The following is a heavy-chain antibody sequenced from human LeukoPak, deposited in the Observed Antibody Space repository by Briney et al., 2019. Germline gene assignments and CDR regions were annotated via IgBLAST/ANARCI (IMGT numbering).Heavy chain of an antibody. D-gene: IGHD6-13*01. Sequence: PSETLSLTCYVSGGSIGRSSYYWGWIRQPPGKGLEWIGNIYYTGTTNYNPSLKSQVTISVDTSKSQFSLKLSSVTAADTAVYYCARVVNSSSWTRYYYYYYMDVWGKGTTVTISS. CDR3: ARVVNSSSWTRYYYYYYMDV. J-gene: IGHJ6*03. CDR2: IYYTGTT. V-gene: IGHV4-39*07. CDR1: GGSIGRSSYY.